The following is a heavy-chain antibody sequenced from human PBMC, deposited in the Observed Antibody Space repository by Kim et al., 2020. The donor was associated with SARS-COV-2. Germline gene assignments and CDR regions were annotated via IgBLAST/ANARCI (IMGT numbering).Heavy chain of an antibody. CDR1: GYTFTSYY. CDR2: INPSGGST. V-gene: IGHV1-46*01. D-gene: IGHD3-22*01. Sequence: ASVKVSCKASGYTFTSYYMHWVRQAPGQGLEWMGIINPSGGSTSYAQKFQGRVTMTRDTSTSTVYMELSSLRSEDTAVYYCARGRGAAYYYDSSGYDTDFDYWGQGTLVTVSS. CDR3: ARGRGAAYYYDSSGYDTDFDY. J-gene: IGHJ4*02.